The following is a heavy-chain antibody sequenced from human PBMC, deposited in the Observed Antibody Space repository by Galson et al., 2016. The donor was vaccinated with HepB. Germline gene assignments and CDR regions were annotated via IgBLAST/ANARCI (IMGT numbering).Heavy chain of an antibody. D-gene: IGHD3-16*01. V-gene: IGHV3-15*07. Sequence: SLRLSCAGSGFTFSNAWMNWVRQAPGKGLEWVARIKAKGDGGTTDYAAPVKGRFTISRDDSKNTLYLQINSLRGEDTAVYYCARPRGTSYYYYGMDVWGQGTTVSVSS. CDR1: GFTFSNAW. CDR2: IKAKGDGGTT. CDR3: ARPRGTSYYYYGMDV. J-gene: IGHJ6*02.